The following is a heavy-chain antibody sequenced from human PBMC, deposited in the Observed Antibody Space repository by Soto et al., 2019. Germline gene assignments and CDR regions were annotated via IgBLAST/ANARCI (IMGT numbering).Heavy chain of an antibody. Sequence: EVQMVESGGGLVQPGGSLRLSCAASGVTVSGNYMSWVRQSPGRGLEWVSVIHSGDSTHYADSVKGRFTISRDNSKNTLYLQMNSLRAEDTAVYYCARGHYESPPGYVDYWGQGTLVTGSS. D-gene: IGHD3-22*01. V-gene: IGHV3-66*01. CDR3: ARGHYESPPGYVDY. J-gene: IGHJ4*02. CDR2: IHSGDST. CDR1: GVTVSGNY.